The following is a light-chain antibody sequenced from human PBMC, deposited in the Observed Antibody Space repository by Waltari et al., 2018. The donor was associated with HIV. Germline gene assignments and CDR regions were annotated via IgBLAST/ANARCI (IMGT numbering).Light chain of an antibody. CDR1: QDIRND. Sequence: AIQMTQSPSSLAASVGDRVTITCRASQDIRNDLGWYQQKPGKAPKVLIFAASSLQSGVPASFSGSGSGTDFTLTISSLQPEDFATYYCLQDYKFPRTFGQGTKVEIK. V-gene: IGKV1-6*01. J-gene: IGKJ1*01. CDR3: LQDYKFPRT. CDR2: AAS.